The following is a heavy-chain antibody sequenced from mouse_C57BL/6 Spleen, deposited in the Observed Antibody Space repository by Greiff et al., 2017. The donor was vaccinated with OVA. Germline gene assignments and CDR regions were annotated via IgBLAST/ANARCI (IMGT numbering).Heavy chain of an antibody. Sequence: EVQLQQSGPELVKPGASVKISCKASGYTFTDYYMNWVKQSHGKSLDWIGDINPNNGGTSYNQKFKGKATLTVDKSSSTAYMEFRSLTSEDSAVYYCARRNYYGSSDYAMDYWGQGTSVTVSS. V-gene: IGHV1-26*01. J-gene: IGHJ4*01. CDR1: GYTFTDYY. D-gene: IGHD1-1*01. CDR3: ARRNYYGSSDYAMDY. CDR2: INPNNGGT.